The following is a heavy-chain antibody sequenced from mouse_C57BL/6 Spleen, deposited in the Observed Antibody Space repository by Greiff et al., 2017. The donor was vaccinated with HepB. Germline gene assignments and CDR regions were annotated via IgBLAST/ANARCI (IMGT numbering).Heavy chain of an antibody. CDR2: IDPSDSYT. D-gene: IGHD1-1*01. V-gene: IGHV1-69*01. Sequence: QVQLQQPGAELVMPGASVKLSCKASGYTFTSYWMHWVKQRPGQGLEWIGEIDPSDSYTNYNQKFKGKSTLTVDKSSSTAYMQLVSLTSEDSAVYYCARVGIYYYGSSYAMDYWGQGTSVTVSS. J-gene: IGHJ4*01. CDR3: ARVGIYYYGSSYAMDY. CDR1: GYTFTSYW.